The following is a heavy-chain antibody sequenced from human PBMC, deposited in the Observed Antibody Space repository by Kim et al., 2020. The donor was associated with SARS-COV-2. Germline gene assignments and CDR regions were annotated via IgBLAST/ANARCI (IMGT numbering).Heavy chain of an antibody. V-gene: IGHV3-30*18. Sequence: GGSLRLSCAASGFTLNTYGIHWVRQAPGKGLEWVAVISYDGSHKYYADSVKGRFTISRDNSKNTLYLQMNSLRIEDTAVYYCAKSFSGSYFGYDYWGQGTLVTVSS. CDR2: ISYDGSHK. CDR1: GFTLNTYG. D-gene: IGHD1-26*01. J-gene: IGHJ4*02. CDR3: AKSFSGSYFGYDY.